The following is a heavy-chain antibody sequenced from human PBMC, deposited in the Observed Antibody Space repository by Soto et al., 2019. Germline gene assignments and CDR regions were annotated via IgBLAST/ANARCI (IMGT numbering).Heavy chain of an antibody. Sequence: GGSLRLSCAASGFTFSDYYMSWIRQAPGKGLEWVSYISSSGSTIYYADSVKGRFTISRDNAKNSLYLQMNSLRAEDTAVYYCARDHYRCPHCTNGVPIDYWGQGTLVTVSS. J-gene: IGHJ4*02. CDR3: ARDHYRCPHCTNGVPIDY. D-gene: IGHD2-8*01. CDR1: GFTFSDYY. V-gene: IGHV3-11*01. CDR2: ISSSGSTI.